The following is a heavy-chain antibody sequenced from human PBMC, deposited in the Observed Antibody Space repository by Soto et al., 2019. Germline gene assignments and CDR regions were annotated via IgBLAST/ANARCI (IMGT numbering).Heavy chain of an antibody. CDR3: ARGYDFWSGRLAFDY. D-gene: IGHD3-3*01. Sequence: VASVKVSCKASGYTFTSYGSSWVRQAPGQGLEWMGWISAYNGNTNYAQKLQGRVTMTTDTSTSTAYMELRSLRSDDTAVYYCARGYDFWSGRLAFDYWGQGTLVTVSS. CDR2: ISAYNGNT. V-gene: IGHV1-18*01. CDR1: GYTFTSYG. J-gene: IGHJ4*02.